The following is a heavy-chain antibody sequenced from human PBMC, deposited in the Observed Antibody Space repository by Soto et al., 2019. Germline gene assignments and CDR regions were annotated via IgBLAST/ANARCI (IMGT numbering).Heavy chain of an antibody. CDR1: GGTFSSYA. J-gene: IGHJ6*02. CDR2: IIPIFGTA. V-gene: IGHV1-69*13. D-gene: IGHD3-3*01. Sequence: SVKVSCKASGGTFSSYAISWVRQAPGQGLEWMGGIIPIFGTANYAQKFQGRVTITADESTRTAYMELSSLRSEDTAVYYCARRTSGYPYYYYGMDVWGPGTTVTV. CDR3: ARRTSGYPYYYYGMDV.